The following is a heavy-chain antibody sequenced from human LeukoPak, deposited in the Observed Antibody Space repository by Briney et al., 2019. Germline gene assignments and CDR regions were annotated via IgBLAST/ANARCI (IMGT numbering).Heavy chain of an antibody. CDR2: ISFDGSNE. J-gene: IGHJ4*02. D-gene: IGHD2-21*02. V-gene: IGHV3-30*04. CDR1: GFTFSAYA. CDR3: ARGRVVVTAQFRAGIDF. Sequence: PGGSLRLSCAASGFTFSAYAMHWVRQAPGKGLEWVAVISFDGSNECYADSVKGRFTISRDNSKNTLYLQMNSLRAEDTAVYYCARGRVVVTAQFRAGIDFWGQGTLVTVSS.